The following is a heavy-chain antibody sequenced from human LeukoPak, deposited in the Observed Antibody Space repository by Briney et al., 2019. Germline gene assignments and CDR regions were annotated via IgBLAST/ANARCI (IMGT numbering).Heavy chain of an antibody. J-gene: IGHJ6*03. CDR3: ARGLQYSSSSSIPHYYYYYMDV. V-gene: IGHV1-46*01. CDR1: GYTFTGYY. CDR2: INPSGGST. D-gene: IGHD6-6*01. Sequence: ASVKVSCKASGYTFTGYYMHWVQQAPGQGLEWMGIINPSGGSTSYAQKFQGRVTMTRDMSTSTDYMELSSLRSEDTAVYYCARGLQYSSSSSIPHYYYYYMDVWGKGTTVTVSS.